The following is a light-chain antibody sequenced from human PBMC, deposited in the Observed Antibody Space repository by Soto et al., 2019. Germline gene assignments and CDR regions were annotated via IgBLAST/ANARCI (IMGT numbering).Light chain of an antibody. J-gene: IGKJ3*01. CDR2: GAS. V-gene: IGKV3-20*01. Sequence: EIVLTQSPGTLSLSPGERATLSCRASQSVSSSYLAWYQQKPGQAPRLLIYGASSRATGIPERFSGSGSGTDLTLTIGSLEPEDFAVYYCQQYGGSPIFTFGPGTKVDIK. CDR1: QSVSSSY. CDR3: QQYGGSPIFT.